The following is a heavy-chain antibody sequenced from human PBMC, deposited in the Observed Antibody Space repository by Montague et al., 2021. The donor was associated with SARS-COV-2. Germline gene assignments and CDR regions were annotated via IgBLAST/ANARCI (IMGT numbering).Heavy chain of an antibody. J-gene: IGHJ4*02. V-gene: IGHV3-20*04. CDR2: ITWNGFRT. CDR1: VFTFDEYY. Sequence: SLRLSCAASVFTFDEYYMYLVRQAPGKGLEWVSVITWNGFRTDYXXSLKVRFTISRDNAKNPLYLQMDSLRVEDTGLYYCTRDEGCFGELLYSFDSWGQGTQVTVSS. CDR3: TRDEGCFGELLYSFDS. D-gene: IGHD3-10*01.